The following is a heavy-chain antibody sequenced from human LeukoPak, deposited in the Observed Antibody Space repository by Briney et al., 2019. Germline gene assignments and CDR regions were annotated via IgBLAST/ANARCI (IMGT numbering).Heavy chain of an antibody. V-gene: IGHV3-13*01. CDR2: IGTAGDT. CDR1: GFTFSSFH. J-gene: IGHJ5*02. Sequence: GSLKLSCAASGFTFSSFHMHWVRQATGKGLEWVSAIGTAGDTYYPGSVKGRFTISRENAKNSLYLQMNSLRAGDTAVYYCARDMGSQTGFDPWGQGTLVTVSS. CDR3: ARDMGSQTGFDP. D-gene: IGHD1-14*01.